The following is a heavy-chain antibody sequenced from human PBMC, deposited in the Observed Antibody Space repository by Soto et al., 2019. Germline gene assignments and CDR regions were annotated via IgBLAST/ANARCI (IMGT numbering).Heavy chain of an antibody. V-gene: IGHV4-59*01. CDR1: GGSISYNY. CDR3: ARKSGSYHSGIDS. Sequence: SETLSLTCTVSGGSISYNYWSWVRQPPGKGLEWIGFIYYIETTKYNPSLKSRVTISLDTSKSQFSLRLSYVTAADTAVYYCARKSGSYHSGIDSWGQGTLVTVSS. J-gene: IGHJ4*02. D-gene: IGHD1-26*01. CDR2: IYYIETT.